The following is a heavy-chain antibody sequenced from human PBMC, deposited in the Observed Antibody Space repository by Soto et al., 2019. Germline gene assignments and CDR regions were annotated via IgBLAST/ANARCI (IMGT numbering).Heavy chain of an antibody. CDR2: IWPGDSDA. CDR3: ARHGSSASFEF. CDR1: GYTFTSYW. D-gene: IGHD6-6*01. V-gene: IGHV5-51*01. J-gene: IGHJ4*02. Sequence: PGESLKISCKTSGYTFTSYWIGWVRQMPGKGLEWMGIIWPGDSDARYSPSFQGQVTISADKSISTAFLQWSSLNASDTAMYYCARHGSSASFEFWGQGTLVTVSS.